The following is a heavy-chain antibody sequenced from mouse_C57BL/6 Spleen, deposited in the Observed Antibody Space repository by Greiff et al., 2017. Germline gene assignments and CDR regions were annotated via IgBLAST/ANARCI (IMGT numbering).Heavy chain of an antibody. D-gene: IGHD1-1*01. CDR2: INPNNGGT. J-gene: IGHJ3*01. CDR1: GYTFTDYY. Sequence: VQLQQSGPELVKPGASVKISCKASGYTFTDYYMNWVKQSHGKSLEWIGDINPNNGGTSYNQKFKGKATLTVDKSSSTAYMELRSLTSEDSAVYYCASHNYYGSSYDYWGQGTLVTVSA. CDR3: ASHNYYGSSYDY. V-gene: IGHV1-26*01.